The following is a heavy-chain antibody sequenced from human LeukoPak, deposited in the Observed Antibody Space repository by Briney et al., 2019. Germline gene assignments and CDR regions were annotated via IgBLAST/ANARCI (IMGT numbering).Heavy chain of an antibody. D-gene: IGHD2-2*01. CDR1: GYSISSGYY. CDR2: IYHSGST. Sequence: SETLSLTCTVSGYSISSGYYWGWIRQPPGKGLEWIGSIYHSGSTYYNPSLKSRVTISVDTSKNQFSLKLSSVTAADTAVYYCARGSSREGAFDIWGQGTMVTVSS. J-gene: IGHJ3*02. V-gene: IGHV4-38-2*02. CDR3: ARGSSREGAFDI.